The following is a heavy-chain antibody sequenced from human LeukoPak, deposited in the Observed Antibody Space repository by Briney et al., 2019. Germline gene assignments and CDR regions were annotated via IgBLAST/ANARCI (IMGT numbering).Heavy chain of an antibody. CDR3: ARAGSGAAAXXXDY. CDR1: GGSFSGHY. Sequence: SETLSLTCAVYGGSFSGHYWSWIRQPPGKGLKWIGEINHSGRINYNPSLKSRVTISVDTSKNQFSLKLSSVTAADTAVYYCARAGSGAAAXXXDYWGHGTLVTVSS. J-gene: IGHJ4*01. D-gene: IGHD3-10*01. CDR2: INHSGRI. V-gene: IGHV4-34*01.